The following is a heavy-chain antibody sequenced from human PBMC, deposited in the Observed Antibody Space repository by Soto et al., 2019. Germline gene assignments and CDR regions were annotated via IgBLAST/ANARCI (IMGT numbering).Heavy chain of an antibody. CDR2: IYYSGTT. Sequence: QVQLQESGPGLVKASQTLSLTCTVSGGTITTGGHFWSWTRQYPGKGLEWIGYIYYSGTTHYNPSLKSRVTISLDPSKNQFSLNLSSVTSADTAVYYCARVVSGSYLDYWGQGTLVTVSS. CDR1: GGTITTGGHF. J-gene: IGHJ4*02. D-gene: IGHD1-26*01. CDR3: ARVVSGSYLDY. V-gene: IGHV4-31*03.